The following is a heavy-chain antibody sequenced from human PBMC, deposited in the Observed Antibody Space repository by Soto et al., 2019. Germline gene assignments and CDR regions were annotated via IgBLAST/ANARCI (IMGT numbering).Heavy chain of an antibody. V-gene: IGHV4-34*01. J-gene: IGHJ5*02. D-gene: IGHD6-13*01. Sequence: PSETLSLTCAVYGGSFSGYYWSWIRQPPGKGLEWIGEINHSGSTNYNPSLKSRVTISVDTSKNQFSLKLSSVTAADTAVYYCARGNVYSSSWYGWFDPWGQGXLVTVYS. CDR1: GGSFSGYY. CDR3: ARGNVYSSSWYGWFDP. CDR2: INHSGST.